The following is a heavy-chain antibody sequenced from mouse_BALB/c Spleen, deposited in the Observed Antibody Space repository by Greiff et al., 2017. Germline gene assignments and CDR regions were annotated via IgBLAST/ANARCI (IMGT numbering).Heavy chain of an antibody. V-gene: IGHV14-4*02. CDR1: GFNTKDYY. CDR3: NAYYHGSSSPFDY. Sequence: EVQLQQSGAELVRSGASVKLSCTASGFNTKDYYMHWVKQRPEQGLEWIGWIDPENGDTEYAPKFQGKATMTADTSSNTAYLQLSSLTSEDTAVYYCNAYYHGSSSPFDYWGQGTTLTVSS. CDR2: IDPENGDT. J-gene: IGHJ2*01. D-gene: IGHD1-1*01.